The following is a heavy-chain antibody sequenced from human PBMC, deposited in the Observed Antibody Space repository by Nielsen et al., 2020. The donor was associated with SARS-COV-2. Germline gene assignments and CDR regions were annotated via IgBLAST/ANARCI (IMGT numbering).Heavy chain of an antibody. CDR2: VSASGGST. V-gene: IGHV3-23*01. D-gene: IGHD6-13*01. CDR3: ASGYSSSWYFDY. J-gene: IGHJ4*02. CDR1: GFTFNIYA. Sequence: GGSLRLSCAASGFTFNIYAMAWVRRAPGRGLQWVTGVSASGGSTYYTDSVKGRFSISRDNSKNTLFLQMHSLRVEDTAVYYCASGYSSSWYFDYWGQGTLVTVSS.